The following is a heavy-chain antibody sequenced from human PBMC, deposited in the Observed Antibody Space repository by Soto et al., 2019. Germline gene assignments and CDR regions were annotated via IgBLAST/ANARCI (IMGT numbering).Heavy chain of an antibody. J-gene: IGHJ4*01. CDR2: IYYSGST. Sequence: SETLSLTCTVSGAPITIKYWSWIRQAPGKGLEWIGYIYYSGSTTYNPSLKSRVTMSADTSKDQFSLKLNSVAAADTAVYYCARGAGSFPFDYWGQRTLLTVSS. V-gene: IGHV4-59*01. CDR1: GAPITIKY. D-gene: IGHD3-10*01. CDR3: ARGAGSFPFDY.